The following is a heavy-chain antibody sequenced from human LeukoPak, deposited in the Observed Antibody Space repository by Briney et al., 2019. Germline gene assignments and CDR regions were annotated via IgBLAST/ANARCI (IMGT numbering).Heavy chain of an antibody. CDR3: ARRQYSGYDFDF. Sequence: GESPKTSCKASGYIFTNYWNGWVRQMPGKGVGWMGSIYPRDSDTRYSPSFQGQVTVSADKSISTAYLQWNTLEASHTAMYYCARRQYSGYDFDFWGEGTLVTVSS. V-gene: IGHV5-51*01. D-gene: IGHD5-12*01. CDR1: GYIFTNYW. J-gene: IGHJ4*02. CDR2: IYPRDSDT.